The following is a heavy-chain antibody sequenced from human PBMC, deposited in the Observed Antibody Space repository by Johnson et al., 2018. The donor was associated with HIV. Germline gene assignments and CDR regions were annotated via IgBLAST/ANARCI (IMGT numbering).Heavy chain of an antibody. CDR1: GFAVSDSA. Sequence: VQLVESGGGLVQPDGSLKLSCAASGFAVSDSAMHWVRQTSGKGLEWVGRIRSEAYSYATAYAASVKGRFTISRDDSQKMAYLQMNSLKSEDTAVYFCTRTDDTYNYGISGFVDALDIWGQGTMVTVSS. CDR2: IRSEAYSYAT. V-gene: IGHV3-73*01. D-gene: IGHD3-22*01. CDR3: TRTDDTYNYGISGFVDALDI. J-gene: IGHJ3*02.